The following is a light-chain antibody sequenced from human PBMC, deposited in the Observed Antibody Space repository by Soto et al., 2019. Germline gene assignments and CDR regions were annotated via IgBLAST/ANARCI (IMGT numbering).Light chain of an antibody. V-gene: IGKV1-5*03. J-gene: IGKJ1*01. CDR1: DNIVHW. CDR2: KAA. Sequence: DIQMTQSPSTLSASVGDRVAITCRASDNIVHWVAWYQQKPGKAPKLLIYKAANLADEVPSRFAGSGSGTDFPLTIARLQPDDFAPYYCQHYNSFSRTFGQGTKVEV. CDR3: QHYNSFSRT.